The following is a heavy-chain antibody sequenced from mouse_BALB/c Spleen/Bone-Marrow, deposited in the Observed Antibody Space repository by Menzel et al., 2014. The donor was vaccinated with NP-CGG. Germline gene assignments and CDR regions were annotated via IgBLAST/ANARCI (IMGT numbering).Heavy chain of an antibody. J-gene: IGHJ3*01. Sequence: VQLKESGGGLVKPGGSLKLSCAASGFTFSDYYMYWVRQTPEKRLEWVATISDGGSYTYYPDSVKGRFTISRDNAKNNLYLQMSSLESEDTAMYYCANWAYWGQGTLVTVSA. CDR3: ANWAY. CDR1: GFTFSDYY. D-gene: IGHD4-1*01. CDR2: ISDGGSYT. V-gene: IGHV5-4*02.